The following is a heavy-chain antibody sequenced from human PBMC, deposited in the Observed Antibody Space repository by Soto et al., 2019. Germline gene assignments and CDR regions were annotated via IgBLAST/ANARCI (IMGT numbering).Heavy chain of an antibody. CDR1: GFTFSSYA. D-gene: IGHD3-10*01. CDR3: AKDSMVRGVRVGWFAP. V-gene: IGHV3-23*01. CDR2: ISGSGGST. Sequence: GGSLRLSCSASGFTFSSYAMSWVRQAPGKGLEWVSAISGSGGSTYYADSVKGRFTISRDNSKNTLYLQMNSLRAEDTAVYYCAKDSMVRGVRVGWFAPWGQGTLVTVSS. J-gene: IGHJ5*02.